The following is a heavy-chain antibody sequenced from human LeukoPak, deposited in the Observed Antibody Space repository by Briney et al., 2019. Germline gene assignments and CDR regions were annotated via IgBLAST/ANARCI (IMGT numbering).Heavy chain of an antibody. J-gene: IGHJ5*02. CDR1: GFTFSNAW. D-gene: IGHD3-10*01. CDR3: TTDLLFGANWFDP. Sequence: GGSLRLSCAASGFTFSNAWMSWVRQAPGKGLEWVGRIKSKTDGGTTDYAAPVKGRFTISRDDSKNTLYLQMNSLKTEDTAVYYCTTDLLFGANWFDPWGQGTLVTVSS. CDR2: IKSKTDGGTT. V-gene: IGHV3-15*01.